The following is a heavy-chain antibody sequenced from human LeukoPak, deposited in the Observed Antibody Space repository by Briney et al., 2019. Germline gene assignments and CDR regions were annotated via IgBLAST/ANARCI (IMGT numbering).Heavy chain of an antibody. D-gene: IGHD2-2*01. CDR1: GLTFSSYA. CDR2: ISDST. J-gene: IGHJ6*02. Sequence: GGSLRLSCAASGLTFSSYAMSWVRQAPGKGLEWVSAISDSTYYADSVKGRFTISRDNSKNTLYLLMNSLRAEDTAVYFCARYCITTSCQDDNSYYGMDVWGQGTTVTVSS. V-gene: IGHV3-23*01. CDR3: ARYCITTSCQDDNSYYGMDV.